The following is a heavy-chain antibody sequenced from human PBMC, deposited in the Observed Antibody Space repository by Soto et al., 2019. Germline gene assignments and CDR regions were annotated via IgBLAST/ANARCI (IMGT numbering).Heavy chain of an antibody. CDR1: GFSFSNAW. D-gene: IGHD1-7*01. CDR3: TTLSFNWNYDDSEYYYYMDV. CDR2: IKSKTDGGTT. J-gene: IGHJ6*03. V-gene: IGHV3-15*01. Sequence: PGGSLRLSCAASGFSFSNAWMSWVRQAPGKGLEWVGRIKSKTDGGTTDYAAPVKGRFTISRDDSKNTLYLQMNSLKTEDTAVYYCTTLSFNWNYDDSEYYYYMDVWGKGTTVTVSS.